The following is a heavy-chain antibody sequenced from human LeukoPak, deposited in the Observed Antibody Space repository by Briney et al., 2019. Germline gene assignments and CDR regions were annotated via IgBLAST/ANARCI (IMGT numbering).Heavy chain of an antibody. CDR2: FDPEDGET. Sequence: ASVKVSCKVSGYTLTELSMHWVRQAPGKGLEWMGGFDPEDGETIYAQKSQGRVTMTEGTSTDTAYMELSSLRSEDTAVYYCATVPRWGSYYFDYWGQGTLVTVSS. CDR1: GYTLTELS. V-gene: IGHV1-24*01. D-gene: IGHD3-16*01. CDR3: ATVPRWGSYYFDY. J-gene: IGHJ4*02.